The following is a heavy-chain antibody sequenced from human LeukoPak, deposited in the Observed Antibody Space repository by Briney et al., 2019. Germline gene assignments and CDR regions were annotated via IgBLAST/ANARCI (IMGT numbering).Heavy chain of an antibody. J-gene: IGHJ3*02. CDR1: GGTFSSYA. CDR2: IIPIFGTA. CDR3: ARGLYSGSSLGAFDI. Sequence: EASVKVSCKASGGTFSSYAISWVGQAPGQGLEWMGRIIPIFGTANYAQKFQGRVTITTDESTSTAYMELSSLRSEDTAVYYCARGLYSGSSLGAFDIWGQGTMVTVSS. V-gene: IGHV1-69*05. D-gene: IGHD1-26*01.